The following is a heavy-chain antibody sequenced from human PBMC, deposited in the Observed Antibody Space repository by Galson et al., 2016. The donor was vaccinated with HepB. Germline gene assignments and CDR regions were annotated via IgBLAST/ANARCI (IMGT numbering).Heavy chain of an antibody. J-gene: IGHJ5*02. CDR3: AKNPGNGWFDP. CDR1: GFTFSSYS. Sequence: SLRLSCAASGFTFSSYSMAWVRQAPGKGLEWVSTISFSGDHTYYADSVKGRFTISRDNSKNTLFLEMSNLRTEDTAVFYCAKNPGNGWFDPWGQGTLVTGSS. CDR2: ISFSGDHT. V-gene: IGHV3-23*01. D-gene: IGHD1-14*01.